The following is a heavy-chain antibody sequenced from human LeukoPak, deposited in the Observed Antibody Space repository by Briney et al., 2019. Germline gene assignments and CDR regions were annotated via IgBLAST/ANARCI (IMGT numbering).Heavy chain of an antibody. Sequence: GGSLRLSCAASGFTLSTYAMSWVRQSPGKGLEWVSTISGSGGATDYADSVKGRFTISRDNSKNTLSLQMNSLRAEDTAVYYCAKFHAKNGWYSWGQGTLVTVSS. V-gene: IGHV3-23*01. CDR1: GFTLSTYA. J-gene: IGHJ4*02. CDR3: AKFHAKNGWYS. CDR2: ISGSGGAT. D-gene: IGHD6-19*01.